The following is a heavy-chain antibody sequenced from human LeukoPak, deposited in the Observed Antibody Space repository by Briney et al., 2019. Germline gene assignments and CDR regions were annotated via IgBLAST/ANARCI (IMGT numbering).Heavy chain of an antibody. CDR3: ARDPGGMVVTRGFDY. CDR1: GGSISSGSYY. V-gene: IGHV4-61*02. Sequence: SQTLSLTCTVSGGSISSGSYYWSWIRQPAGKGLEWIGRIYTSGSTNYNPSLKSRFTISVDTSKNQFSLKLSSVTAADTAVYYCARDPGGMVVTRGFDYWGQGTLVTVSS. D-gene: IGHD4-23*01. J-gene: IGHJ4*02. CDR2: IYTSGST.